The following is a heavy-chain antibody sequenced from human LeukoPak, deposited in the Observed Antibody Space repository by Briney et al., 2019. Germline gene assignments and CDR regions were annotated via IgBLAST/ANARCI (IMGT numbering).Heavy chain of an antibody. CDR2: ISGSGGGT. D-gene: IGHD3-22*01. J-gene: IGHJ4*02. CDR1: GITLSNYG. CDR3: AKRGVVIRVILVGFHKEAYYFDS. V-gene: IGHV3-23*01. Sequence: GGSLRLSCVVSGITLSNYGMSWVRQAPGKGLEWVAGISGSGGGTQYADSVKGRFTISRDNRKNTPYLQMNSLRAEDTAMYFCAKRGVVIRVILVGFHKEAYYFDSWGQGALVTVSS.